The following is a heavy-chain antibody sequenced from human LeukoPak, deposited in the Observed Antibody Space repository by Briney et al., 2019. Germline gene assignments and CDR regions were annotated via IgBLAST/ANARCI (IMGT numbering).Heavy chain of an antibody. D-gene: IGHD1-26*01. CDR2: IYYSGST. V-gene: IGHV4-59*08. Sequence: SQTLSLTCTVSGASITSYYWSWIRQPPGKGLEWIGYIYYSGSTTYKPSLKSRVTISVDTSKNQFSLKLSSVTAADTAVYYCARLSIVGATNFDYWGQGTLVTVSS. CDR3: ARLSIVGATNFDY. J-gene: IGHJ4*02. CDR1: GASITSYY.